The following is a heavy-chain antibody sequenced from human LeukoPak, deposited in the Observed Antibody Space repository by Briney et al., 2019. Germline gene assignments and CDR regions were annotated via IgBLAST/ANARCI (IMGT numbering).Heavy chain of an antibody. CDR2: INHSGST. J-gene: IGHJ5*02. Sequence: SETLSLTCAVYGGSFSGYYWSWIRQPPGKGLEWIGEINHSGSTNYNPSLKSRVTISVDTSKNQFSLKLSSVTAADTAVYYCARMERVWFDPWGQGTLVTVSS. D-gene: IGHD1-1*01. V-gene: IGHV4-34*01. CDR3: ARMERVWFDP. CDR1: GGSFSGYY.